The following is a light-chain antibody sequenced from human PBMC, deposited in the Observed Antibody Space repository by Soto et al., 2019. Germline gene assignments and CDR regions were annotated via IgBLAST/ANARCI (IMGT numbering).Light chain of an antibody. CDR1: QSISSC. J-gene: IGKJ2*01. CDR3: QQYNSYSYT. V-gene: IGKV1-5*01. CDR2: DGS. Sequence: DIQMTHTHSTLSASVGDRVPITCRASQSISSCLAWSQQKPGKAPKLLIYDGSSLDSGGPSRFSGSGSGTEFTLTISILQPDDFATYFCQQYNSYSYTFGQGTKVDIK.